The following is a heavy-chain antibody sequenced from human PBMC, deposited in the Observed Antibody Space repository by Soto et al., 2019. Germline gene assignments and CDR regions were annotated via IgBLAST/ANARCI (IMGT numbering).Heavy chain of an antibody. V-gene: IGHV4-59*01. Sequence: QVQLQESGPGLVKPSETLSLTCTVSGGSISSYYWSWIRQPPGKGLEWIGYIYYSGSTNYNPSLKSRVTISVDTSKNQFALKLSSVTAADTAVYYCARGGPRGGYLDAFDIWGQGTMVTVSS. CDR2: IYYSGST. CDR1: GGSISSYY. CDR3: ARGGPRGGYLDAFDI. J-gene: IGHJ3*02. D-gene: IGHD5-12*01.